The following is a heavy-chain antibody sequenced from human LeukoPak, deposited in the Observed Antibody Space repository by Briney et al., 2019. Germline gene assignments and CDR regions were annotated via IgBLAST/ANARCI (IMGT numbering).Heavy chain of an antibody. D-gene: IGHD3-22*01. CDR1: GGSFSGYY. Sequence: SETLSLTCAVYGGSFSGYYWGWLRHPPGKGLEWIGSIYYSGSTYYNPSLKSRVTTSVDTSKNQFSLKLSSVTAADTAVYYCGRHHYDRNGYNWFDPWGQGTLVTVSS. J-gene: IGHJ5*02. CDR2: IYYSGST. V-gene: IGHV4-39*01. CDR3: GRHHYDRNGYNWFDP.